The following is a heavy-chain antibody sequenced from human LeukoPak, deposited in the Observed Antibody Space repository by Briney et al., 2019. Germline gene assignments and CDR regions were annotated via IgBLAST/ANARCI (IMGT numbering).Heavy chain of an antibody. D-gene: IGHD3-16*01. Sequence: PSETLSLTCTVSGGSIRSYHWSWIRQPAGKGLEWVGLIYTSGNTKYNSSLESRVSMSVDTSKNQFSLKLRSVTAADTAVYFCASLGSGRFFDLWGRGTLVTVSS. CDR3: ASLGSGRFFDL. CDR1: GGSIRSYH. CDR2: IYTSGNT. J-gene: IGHJ2*01. V-gene: IGHV4-4*07.